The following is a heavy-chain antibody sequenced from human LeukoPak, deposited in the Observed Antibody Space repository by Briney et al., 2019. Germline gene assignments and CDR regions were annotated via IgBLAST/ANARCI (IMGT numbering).Heavy chain of an antibody. CDR3: ARGKYSYGPFDY. J-gene: IGHJ4*02. CDR1: GFSFSSSW. CDR2: INSDGTST. V-gene: IGHV3-74*01. Sequence: GGSLRLSCAASGFSFSSSWMHWVRQAPGKGLVWASRINSDGTSTSYADSVKGRFTISRDNAKDTLYLQMNSLRADDTAVYYCARGKYSYGPFDYWGQGTLVTVSS. D-gene: IGHD5-18*01.